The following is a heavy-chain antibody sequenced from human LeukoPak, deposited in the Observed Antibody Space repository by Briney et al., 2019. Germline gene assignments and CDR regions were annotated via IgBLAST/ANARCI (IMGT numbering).Heavy chain of an antibody. V-gene: IGHV3-23*01. D-gene: IGHD1-26*01. Sequence: GGSLRLSCAASGFTFSSYAMSWVRQAPGKGLEWVSAISGSGGSTYCADSVKGRFTISRDDSKNTLYLQMNSLRAEDTAVYYCAKDQWELRGWFDPWGQGTLVTVSS. J-gene: IGHJ5*02. CDR3: AKDQWELRGWFDP. CDR1: GFTFSSYA. CDR2: ISGSGGST.